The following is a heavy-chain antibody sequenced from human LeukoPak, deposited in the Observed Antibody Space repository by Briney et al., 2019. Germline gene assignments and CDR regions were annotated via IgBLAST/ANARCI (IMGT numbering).Heavy chain of an antibody. CDR1: GFTFSTYA. J-gene: IGHJ4*02. CDR2: VRGSGSDT. Sequence: PGGSLRLSCAASGFTFSTYAMSWVRQAPGKGLEWVSAVRGSGSDTYYADSVKGRFTISRDNSKNTLHLQINNLRAEDTAIYYCAKTSRVNSAYDSPFDYWGQGTLVTVSS. V-gene: IGHV3-23*01. CDR3: AKTSRVNSAYDSPFDY. D-gene: IGHD5-12*01.